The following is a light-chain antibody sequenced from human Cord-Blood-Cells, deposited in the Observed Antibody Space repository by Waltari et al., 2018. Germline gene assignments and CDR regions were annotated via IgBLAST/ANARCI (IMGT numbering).Light chain of an antibody. Sequence: SYELTQPLSVSVALGQTARITCGGNNIGSKNVHWYQQKPGQAPVLVIYRDSNRPSGIPWRFSGSNSGNAATLTISRAKAGDEADYYCQVWDSSTVVFGGGTKLTVL. CDR1: NIGSKN. J-gene: IGLJ2*01. CDR3: QVWDSSTVV. V-gene: IGLV3-9*01. CDR2: RDS.